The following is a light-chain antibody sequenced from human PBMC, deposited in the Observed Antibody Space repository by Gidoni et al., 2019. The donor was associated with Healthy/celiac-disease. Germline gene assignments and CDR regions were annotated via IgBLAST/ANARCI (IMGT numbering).Light chain of an antibody. Sequence: SYELTQPLSVSVALGQTARITCGGNNIGSKNVHWYQPKPGQAPVLVIYRDSNRPSGIPERFSGSNSGNTATLTISRAQAGDEADYYCQVWDSSTAGVFGTGTKVTVL. CDR1: NIGSKN. J-gene: IGLJ1*01. V-gene: IGLV3-9*01. CDR2: RDS. CDR3: QVWDSSTAGV.